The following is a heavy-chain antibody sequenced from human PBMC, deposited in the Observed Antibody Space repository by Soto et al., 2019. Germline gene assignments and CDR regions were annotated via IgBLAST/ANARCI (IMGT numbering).Heavy chain of an antibody. CDR3: ARIPYGEYFFDL. Sequence: QVQLQESGPGLVKPSQTLSLTCSFSGVSISSGAHFWTWSRHNPGRGLEWIGYIRNSGSTSYNPSLQSRVAISLATSKNQFSLRLEYVTAADTAVYYCARIPYGEYFFDLWGQGTLATVAS. J-gene: IGHJ4*02. CDR2: IRNSGST. D-gene: IGHD4-17*01. V-gene: IGHV4-31*03. CDR1: GVSISSGAHF.